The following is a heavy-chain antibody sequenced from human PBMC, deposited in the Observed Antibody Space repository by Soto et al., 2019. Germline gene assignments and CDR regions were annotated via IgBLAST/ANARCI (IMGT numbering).Heavy chain of an antibody. Sequence: SETLSLTCTVSGGSISSYYWSWIRQPPGKGLEWIGYIYYSRSTNYNPSLKSRVTISVDTSKNQFSLKLSSVTAADTAVYYCARQDSFYSSSLDYWGQGTLVTVSS. J-gene: IGHJ4*02. CDR2: IYYSRST. CDR3: ARQDSFYSSSLDY. D-gene: IGHD6-13*01. V-gene: IGHV4-59*08. CDR1: GGSISSYY.